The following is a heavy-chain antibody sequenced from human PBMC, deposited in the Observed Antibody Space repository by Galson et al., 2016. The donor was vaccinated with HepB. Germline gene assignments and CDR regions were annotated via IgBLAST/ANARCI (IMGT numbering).Heavy chain of an antibody. CDR1: GFTFSSCA. Sequence: SLRLSCAASGFTFSSCAMNWVRQAPGKGLEWVSAISGSGGSTYYVDSVKGRFTISRDNSKNTLYLQMNSLRAEDTAVYYCAKDSSVTTSSYYYGMDVWGQGTTVTVSS. J-gene: IGHJ6*02. V-gene: IGHV3-23*01. CDR3: AKDSSVTTSSYYYGMDV. D-gene: IGHD4-17*01. CDR2: ISGSGGST.